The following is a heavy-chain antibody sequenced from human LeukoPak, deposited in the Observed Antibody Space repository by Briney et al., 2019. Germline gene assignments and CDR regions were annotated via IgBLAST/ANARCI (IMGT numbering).Heavy chain of an antibody. V-gene: IGHV4-59*01. D-gene: IGHD3-3*01. Sequence: PSETLSLTCTISRGSINSYYWTWIRQPPGKGPEWVGYIYDNVNTNYNPSLKSRVTISVDTSKNQFSLKLSSVTAADTAVYYCARGRITIFGVLTPHFDYWGQGTLVTVAS. CDR3: ARGRITIFGVLTPHFDY. CDR2: IYDNVNT. J-gene: IGHJ4*02. CDR1: RGSINSYY.